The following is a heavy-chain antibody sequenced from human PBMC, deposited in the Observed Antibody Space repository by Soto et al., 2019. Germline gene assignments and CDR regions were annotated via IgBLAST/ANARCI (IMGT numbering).Heavy chain of an antibody. CDR2: IYYSGST. J-gene: IGHJ4*02. V-gene: IGHV4-39*01. CDR1: GGSISSRSYY. CDR3: ATSGWYYFDY. D-gene: IGHD6-19*01. Sequence: QLQLQESGPGLVKPSETLSLTCTVSGGSISSRSYYWGWIRQPPGKGLEWIGSIYYSGSTYYNPSLKSRVTISVDTSKNQFSLKLSSVTAADTAVYYCATSGWYYFDYWGQGTLVTVSS.